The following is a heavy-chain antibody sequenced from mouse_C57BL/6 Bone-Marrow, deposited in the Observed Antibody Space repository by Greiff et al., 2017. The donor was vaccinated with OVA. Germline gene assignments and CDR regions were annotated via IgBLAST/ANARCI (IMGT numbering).Heavy chain of an antibody. Sequence: EVQLVESGAELVRPGASVKLSCTASGFTIKDDYMHWVKQRPEQGLEWIGWIDPENGDTEYASKFQGKATITADTSSNTAYLQLSSLTSEDTAVYYCTTSGNWDYFDYGGQGTTLTVTS. V-gene: IGHV14-4*01. D-gene: IGHD4-1*01. CDR3: TTSGNWDYFDY. CDR1: GFTIKDDY. J-gene: IGHJ2*01. CDR2: IDPENGDT.